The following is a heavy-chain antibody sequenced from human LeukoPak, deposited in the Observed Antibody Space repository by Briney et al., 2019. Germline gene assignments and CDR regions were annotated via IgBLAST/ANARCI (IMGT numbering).Heavy chain of an antibody. CDR3: ASRIAARPEGFDY. V-gene: IGHV4-61*02. CDR2: IYTSGST. CDR1: GGSISSGSYY. D-gene: IGHD6-6*01. Sequence: PSQTLSLTCTVSGGSISSGSYYWSWIRQPAGKGLEWIGRIYTSGSTNYNPSLKSRVTISVDTSKNQFSLKLSSVTAADTAVYYCASRIAARPEGFDYWGQGTLVTVSS. J-gene: IGHJ4*02.